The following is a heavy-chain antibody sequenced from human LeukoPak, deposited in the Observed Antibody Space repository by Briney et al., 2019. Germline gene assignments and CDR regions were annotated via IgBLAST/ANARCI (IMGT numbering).Heavy chain of an antibody. CDR2: ISWDGGRT. D-gene: IGHD6-13*01. J-gene: IGHJ4*02. CDR1: GVTFDDYT. Sequence: GGSLRLSCAPSGVTFDDYTMQWPRQAPGKGLEWVSLISWDGGRTDYADSVKGRFNISRDNNKNSLYLQMNSLRTEDTALYYCAKDMGSSSSSWWSFDYWGQGTPVTVSS. CDR3: AKDMGSSSSSWWSFDY. V-gene: IGHV3-43*01.